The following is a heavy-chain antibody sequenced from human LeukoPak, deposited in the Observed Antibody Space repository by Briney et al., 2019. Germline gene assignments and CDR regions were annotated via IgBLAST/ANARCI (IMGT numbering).Heavy chain of an antibody. CDR3: ARGRGSGHKENWFDP. Sequence: GASVKVSCKASGYTFTSYGISWVRQAPGQGLEWMGWISAYNGNTNYAQKLQGRVTMTTDTSTSTAYMELRSLRSDDTAVYYCARGRGSGHKENWFDPWGQGTLVTVSS. V-gene: IGHV1-18*01. CDR1: GYTFTSYG. CDR2: ISAYNGNT. J-gene: IGHJ5*02. D-gene: IGHD6-19*01.